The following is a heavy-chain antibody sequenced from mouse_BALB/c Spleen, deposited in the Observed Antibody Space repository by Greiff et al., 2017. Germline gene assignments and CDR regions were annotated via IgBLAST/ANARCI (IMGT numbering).Heavy chain of an antibody. Sequence: VQLQQSGPELGKPGASVKISCKASGYSFTGYNMYWVKQSHRKSLEWIGYIDPYNGGTSYNQKSKGKATLTVDKSSSTAYMHLNSLTSEDSEIYYCARMAVYYAMDYWGQGTSVTVSS. D-gene: IGHD3-3*01. CDR1: GYSFTGYN. CDR2: IDPYNGGT. V-gene: IGHV1S135*01. CDR3: ARMAVYYAMDY. J-gene: IGHJ4*01.